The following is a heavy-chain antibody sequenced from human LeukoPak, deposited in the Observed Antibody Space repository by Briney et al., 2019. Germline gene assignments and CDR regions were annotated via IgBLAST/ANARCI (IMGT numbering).Heavy chain of an antibody. V-gene: IGHV3-9*03. CDR2: ITWNSDRK. CDR3: AKAGGSGYYNDAFDI. D-gene: IGHD3-22*01. Sequence: GGSLRLSCTASGFTFDDYAMHWVRQAPGKGLEWVSGITWNSDRKGYADSVKGRFTISRDNAKKSLYMQMSSLRAEDMALYYCAKAGGSGYYNDAFDIWGQGTMVTVSS. CDR1: GFTFDDYA. J-gene: IGHJ3*02.